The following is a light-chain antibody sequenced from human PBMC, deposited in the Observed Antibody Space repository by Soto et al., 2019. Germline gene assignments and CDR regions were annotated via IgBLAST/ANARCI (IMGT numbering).Light chain of an antibody. CDR1: SSDVGGYDS. J-gene: IGLJ2*01. CDR3: TSYRSGSTPVV. CDR2: EVF. V-gene: IGLV2-14*01. Sequence: QSVLTQPASVSGSPGQAITISCTGTSSDVGGYDSVSWYQQFPGKAPKLIIYEVFNRPSGVSNRFSGSKSDNTASLTISGLQVEDEADYYCTSYRSGSTPVVFGGGTKVTVL.